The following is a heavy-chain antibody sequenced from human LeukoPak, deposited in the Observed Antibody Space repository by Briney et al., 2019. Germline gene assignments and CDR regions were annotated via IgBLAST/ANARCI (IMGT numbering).Heavy chain of an antibody. V-gene: IGHV1-69*04. CDR2: IIPILGIA. D-gene: IGHD5-12*01. Sequence: ASVKVSCKASEGTFSSYAISWVRQAPGQGLEWMGRIIPILGIANYAQKFQGRVTITADKSTSTAYMELSSLRSEDTAVYYCARVPPDIVATPPDYWGQGTLVTVSS. CDR3: ARVPPDIVATPPDY. J-gene: IGHJ4*02. CDR1: EGTFSSYA.